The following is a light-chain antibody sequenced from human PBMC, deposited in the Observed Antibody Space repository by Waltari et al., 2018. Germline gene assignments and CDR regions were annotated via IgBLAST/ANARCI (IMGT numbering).Light chain of an antibody. J-gene: IGKJ5*01. CDR2: DAA. V-gene: IGKV3D-15*01. Sequence: EVVMTQSPATLSVSPGERASLSCRASQSIATNLAWYQQEPGQSPRLLVYDAATRAPSIPARFRGGGSGTEFTLTISTLPSEDSAVYYCQQSNRWPPITFGQGTRLEIK. CDR3: QQSNRWPPIT. CDR1: QSIATN.